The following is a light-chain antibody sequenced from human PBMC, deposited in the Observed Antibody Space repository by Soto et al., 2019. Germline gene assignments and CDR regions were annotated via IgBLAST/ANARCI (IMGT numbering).Light chain of an antibody. Sequence: DIVMTQSPDSLTVSLGERATINCKSSQSSNNKNYLAWYQQKPGQPPKLLIYRASTRESGVPDRFSGSGSGTDFTLNISSLQDEDGAVYYCQQYWTTPQTFGQGTKVEIK. CDR2: RAS. V-gene: IGKV4-1*01. CDR3: QQYWTTPQT. J-gene: IGKJ1*01. CDR1: QSSNNKNY.